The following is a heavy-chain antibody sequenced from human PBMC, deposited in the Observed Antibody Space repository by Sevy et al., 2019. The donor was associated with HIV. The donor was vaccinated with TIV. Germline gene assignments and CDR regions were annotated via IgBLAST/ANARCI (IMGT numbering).Heavy chain of an antibody. J-gene: IGHJ4*02. Sequence: GESLKISCKASGYSFITYWIGWVRQMPGKGLEWMGIIYLGDSDTRYSPSFQGQVTISADKSISTAYLQWSSLKASDNAMSYCERQFVPSSITIDSSVAYWGQGTLVTVSS. CDR1: GYSFITYW. V-gene: IGHV5-51*01. CDR3: ERQFVPSSITIDSSVAY. CDR2: IYLGDSDT. D-gene: IGHD3-22*01.